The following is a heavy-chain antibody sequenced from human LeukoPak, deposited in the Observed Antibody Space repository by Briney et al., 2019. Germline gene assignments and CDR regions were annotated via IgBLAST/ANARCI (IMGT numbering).Heavy chain of an antibody. Sequence: ASVKVSCKASGYTFTAYYMNSVRQSPGQRLERNGIIESSVGATSYAQRYKGRVTMNRDTSTITVYMELGCLSSEDTAVYYCAGGGWYYFDYWGQGTLVTVSS. CDR1: GYTFTAYY. V-gene: IGHV1-46*01. D-gene: IGHD6-19*01. CDR2: IESSVGAT. J-gene: IGHJ4*02. CDR3: AGGGWYYFDY.